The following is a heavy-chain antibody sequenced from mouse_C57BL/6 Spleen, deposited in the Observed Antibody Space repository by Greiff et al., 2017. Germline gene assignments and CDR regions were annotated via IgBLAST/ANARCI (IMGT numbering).Heavy chain of an antibody. Sequence: EVKLQESGPGLVKPSQSLSLTCSVTGYSITSGSYWNWIRQFPGNKLEWMGNISYDVSTNYNPSLKNQISITLDTAKNQFFLKLNSVTTEDTATYYCARITTVAAQGDAMDYWGQGTSVTVSS. J-gene: IGHJ4*01. CDR2: ISYDVST. V-gene: IGHV3-6*01. CDR1: GYSITSGSY. D-gene: IGHD1-1*01. CDR3: ARITTVAAQGDAMDY.